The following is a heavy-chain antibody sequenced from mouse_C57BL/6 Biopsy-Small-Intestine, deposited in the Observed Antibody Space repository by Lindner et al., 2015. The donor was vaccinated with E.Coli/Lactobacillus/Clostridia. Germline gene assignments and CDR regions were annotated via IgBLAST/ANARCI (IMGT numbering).Heavy chain of an antibody. CDR1: GFTFSDYG. CDR3: AIYYYGSSWFAC. V-gene: IGHV5-17*01. Sequence: VQLQESGGGLVEPGGSLKLSCAASGFTFSDYGMHWVRQAPEKGLEWVAYISSGSSTIYYADTVKGRFTISRDNAKNTLFLQMTSLRSEDTAMYYCAIYYYGSSWFACWGQGTLVTVSA. D-gene: IGHD1-1*01. CDR2: ISSGSSTI. J-gene: IGHJ3*01.